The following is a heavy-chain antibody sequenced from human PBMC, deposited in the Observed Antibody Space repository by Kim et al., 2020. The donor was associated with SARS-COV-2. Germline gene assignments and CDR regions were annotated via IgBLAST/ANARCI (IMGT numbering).Heavy chain of an antibody. CDR3: ANLRYFAFDF. Sequence: GGSLRLSCAASGFTFSKYAMSWVRQAPGKGLEWVAVIRSGGDITYNADFVKGQFTISRDNSKNMLYLQMNSLRAEDTAVYYCANLRYFAFDFWGQGTLVTVSS. D-gene: IGHD3-9*01. J-gene: IGHJ4*02. V-gene: IGHV3-23*01. CDR1: GFTFSKYA. CDR2: IRSGGDIT.